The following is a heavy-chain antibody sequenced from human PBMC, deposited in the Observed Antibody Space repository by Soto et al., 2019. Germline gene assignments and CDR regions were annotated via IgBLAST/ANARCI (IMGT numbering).Heavy chain of an antibody. CDR1: GGTISRYY. J-gene: IGHJ6*02. D-gene: IGHD2-21*02. Sequence: QVQLQESGPGLVKPSETLSLTCTVSGGTISRYYWSWIRPPPGKGLEWIGYMYNTGSTVYNPSFKMRVTISVDTSKNHFSLKLNAVTAAYTAVYYCARDLWGYCGTDCYPLDVWGQGTTVTVSS. CDR2: MYNTGST. CDR3: ARDLWGYCGTDCYPLDV. V-gene: IGHV4-59*01.